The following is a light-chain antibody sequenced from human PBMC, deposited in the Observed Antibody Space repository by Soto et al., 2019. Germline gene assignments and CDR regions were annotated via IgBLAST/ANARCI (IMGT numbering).Light chain of an antibody. V-gene: IGKV1-5*03. J-gene: IGKJ2*01. Sequence: DIQMTQSPSTLSASVGDTVTIICRASQSISSWLAWYQQKGGKAPKLLISKASNLDSGVPSRFSGSGSGTEFTLTISSLQPDDFATYYCQQYNSYLYTFGQGTKVDIK. CDR2: KAS. CDR3: QQYNSYLYT. CDR1: QSISSW.